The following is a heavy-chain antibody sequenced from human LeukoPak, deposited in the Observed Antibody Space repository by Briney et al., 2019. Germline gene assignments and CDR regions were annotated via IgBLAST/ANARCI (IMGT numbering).Heavy chain of an antibody. J-gene: IGHJ4*02. CDR3: ASSETRTRYYGFGGGFAFSDN. D-gene: IGHD3-3*01. Sequence: PGGSLRLSCAASGFTFSSYAMSWVRQAPGKGLEWVSAISGSGGSTYYADSVKGRFTISRDNSKNTLYLQMNSLRAEDTAVYYLASSETRTRYYGFGGGFAFSDNWGQGTLVTVSS. CDR2: ISGSGGST. V-gene: IGHV3-23*01. CDR1: GFTFSSYA.